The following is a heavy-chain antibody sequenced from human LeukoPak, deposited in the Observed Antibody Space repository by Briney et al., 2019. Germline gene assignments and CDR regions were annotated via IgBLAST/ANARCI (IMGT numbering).Heavy chain of an antibody. Sequence: ASVKVSCKASGYSFTSYAIHWVRRAPGQRLEWMGWINPGNGNTKYSQNFQGRVTITRDTSASTAYMELSSLRSEDTAIYYCARGCGADCPNAEYFQHWGLGTLLTVSP. D-gene: IGHD2-21*02. J-gene: IGHJ1*01. V-gene: IGHV1-3*01. CDR3: ARGCGADCPNAEYFQH. CDR2: INPGNGNT. CDR1: GYSFTSYA.